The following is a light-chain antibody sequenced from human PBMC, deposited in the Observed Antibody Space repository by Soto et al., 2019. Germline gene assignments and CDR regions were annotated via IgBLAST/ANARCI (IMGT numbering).Light chain of an antibody. CDR3: QSHDSSLSGYV. CDR1: SSNIGAGYE. J-gene: IGLJ1*01. V-gene: IGLV1-40*01. CDR2: ENN. Sequence: QSVLTQPPSVSEAPGQRVTISCTGSSSNIGAGYEAHWYQQVPGTAPKLLIYENNNRPSGVPDRFSGSKSGTSASLAITGLQAEDEAYYYCQSHDSSLSGYVFGTGTKVTVL.